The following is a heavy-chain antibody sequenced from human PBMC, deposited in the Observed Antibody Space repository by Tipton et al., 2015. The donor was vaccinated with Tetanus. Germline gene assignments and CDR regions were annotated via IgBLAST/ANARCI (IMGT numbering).Heavy chain of an antibody. CDR1: GGSISSYY. CDR3: ARYHCTGTTCQHLDH. Sequence: TLSLTCTLSGGSISSYYWSWVRQPPGKGLEWLGYVFYSGSTDLNPSLKSRVTISVDTSNNLFSLKLTSVTTADTAVYYCARYHCTGTTCQHLDHWGQGTLVTVSS. J-gene: IGHJ4*01. V-gene: IGHV4-59*01. CDR2: VFYSGST. D-gene: IGHD2-8*02.